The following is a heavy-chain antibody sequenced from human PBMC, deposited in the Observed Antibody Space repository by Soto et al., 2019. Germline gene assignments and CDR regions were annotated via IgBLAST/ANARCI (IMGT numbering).Heavy chain of an antibody. CDR2: VGHDGATT. J-gene: IGHJ3*02. V-gene: IGHV3-23*01. CDR3: AKDLPYYYDSSGPI. CDR1: GFSFSCCA. D-gene: IGHD3-22*01. Sequence: GGSLRLSCAASGFSFSCCAMSWVRQAPGRGLEWVSGVGHDGATTHYADSVKGRFTISKDNSKSTVYLQMNSLRAEDTAVYYCAKDLPYYYDSSGPIWGQGTMVTVSS.